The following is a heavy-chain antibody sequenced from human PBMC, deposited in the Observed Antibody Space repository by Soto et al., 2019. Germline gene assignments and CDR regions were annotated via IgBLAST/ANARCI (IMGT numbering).Heavy chain of an antibody. CDR3: ARDYMPFDP. Sequence: QVQLVQSGAEVKKPGSSVKVSCKASGGTFSSYTSSWVRQAPGQGLEWIGRIIPILGIATYAQKFQGRVTSTADKSTSTAYMELSSLRSEDTAVYYCARDYMPFDPWGQGTLVTVSS. CDR2: IIPILGIA. J-gene: IGHJ5*02. V-gene: IGHV1-69*08. CDR1: GGTFSSYT. D-gene: IGHD2-2*01.